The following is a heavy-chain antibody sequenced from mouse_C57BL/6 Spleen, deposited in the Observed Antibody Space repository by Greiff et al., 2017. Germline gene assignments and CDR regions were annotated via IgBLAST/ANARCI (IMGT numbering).Heavy chain of an antibody. J-gene: IGHJ4*01. D-gene: IGHD1-1*01. CDR3: ARHYGSSGNAMDY. V-gene: IGHV14-3*01. CDR2: IVPANGTT. Sequence: EVMLVESVAELVRPGASVKLSCTASGFNIQNTYMHWVKPRPEQGLEWIGRIVPANGTTTYAPKFQGKATITADTSSNTAYLQLSSLTSEDTAIDYCARHYGSSGNAMDYGGQGTSVTVSS. CDR1: GFNIQNTY.